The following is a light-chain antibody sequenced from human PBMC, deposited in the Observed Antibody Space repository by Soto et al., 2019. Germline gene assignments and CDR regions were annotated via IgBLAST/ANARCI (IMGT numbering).Light chain of an antibody. V-gene: IGLV1-44*01. CDR3: ATWDDGLTGYV. CDR2: RNN. J-gene: IGLJ1*01. Sequence: QSVLTQPPSASGTPGQRVTISCSGSNSNIGRNTVNWYQQLPGTAPKLLIYRNNQRPSGVPDRFSGSKSGTSASLAISGLQSDYESDYYCATWDDGLTGYVFVTGTKVPVL. CDR1: NSNIGRNT.